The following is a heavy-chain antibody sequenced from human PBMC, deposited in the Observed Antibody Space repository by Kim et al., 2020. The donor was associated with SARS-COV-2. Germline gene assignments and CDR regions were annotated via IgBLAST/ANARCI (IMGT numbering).Heavy chain of an antibody. V-gene: IGHV3-23*05. Sequence: GGSLRLSCAASGFTFSTHGMGWVRQVPEKGLEWVSIIVSSASNTYYADSVKGRFRISRDNSKNTLYLQMNSLRADDTAVYYCTKRLQEPSTMNLFDSWGQGALVTVSS. J-gene: IGHJ5*01. D-gene: IGHD2-2*01. CDR2: IVSSASNT. CDR1: GFTFSTHG. CDR3: TKRLQEPSTMNLFDS.